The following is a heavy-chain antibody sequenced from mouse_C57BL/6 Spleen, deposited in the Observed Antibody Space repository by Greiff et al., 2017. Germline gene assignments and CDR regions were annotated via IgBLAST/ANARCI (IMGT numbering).Heavy chain of an antibody. Sequence: EVQLVESGGGLVKPGGSLKLSCAASGFTFSSYAMSWVRQTPEKRLEWVATISDGGSNTYYPDNVKGRFTITRDNAKNKVYMQMSSLKSEDTAMYYCARDAKVVDSCAYWGQGTRVTVSA. V-gene: IGHV5-4*01. CDR1: GFTFSSYA. CDR3: ARDAKVVDSCAY. J-gene: IGHJ3*01. D-gene: IGHD1-1*01. CDR2: ISDGGSNT.